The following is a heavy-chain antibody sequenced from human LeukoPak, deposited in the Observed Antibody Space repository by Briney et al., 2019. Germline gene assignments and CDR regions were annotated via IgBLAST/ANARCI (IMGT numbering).Heavy chain of an antibody. CDR1: GFTSTNYA. V-gene: IGHV3-23*01. J-gene: IGHJ4*02. CDR3: AKGAYDYIEMGYFDS. Sequence: GGSLRLSCAASGFTSTNYAMNWVRQAPGKGLEGVSVLIGSSGSTDYADSVKGRFTISRDKSKNTLFLQMNSLRAEDTAIYFCAKGAYDYIEMGYFDSWGQGTLVTVSS. D-gene: IGHD5-12*01. CDR2: LIGSSGST.